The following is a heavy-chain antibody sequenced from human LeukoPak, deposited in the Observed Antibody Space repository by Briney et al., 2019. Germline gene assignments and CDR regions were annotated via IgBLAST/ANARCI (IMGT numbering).Heavy chain of an antibody. J-gene: IGHJ3*02. CDR3: GRVFGVVARAFDI. CDR2: INGDGSST. V-gene: IGHV3-74*01. D-gene: IGHD2-15*01. CDR1: GFTFSSYW. Sequence: GGSQRLSCAASGFTFSSYWMHWVRQAPGKGLVWVSRINGDGSSTSYADSVKGRFTISRDNAKNMLYLQMNSLRADDTAVYYCGRVFGVVARAFDIWGQGTMVTVSS.